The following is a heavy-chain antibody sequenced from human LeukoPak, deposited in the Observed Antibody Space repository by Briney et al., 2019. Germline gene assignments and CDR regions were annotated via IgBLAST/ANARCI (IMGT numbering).Heavy chain of an antibody. CDR1: GFSFSDYQ. CDR2: MTASGRST. Sequence: GGSLRLSCAASGFSFSDYQMSWVRQAPGKGLEWMLYMTASGRSTNYADSVKGRFTISRDNAKNSVVLQMNSLRAEDTAVYYCTRERRGSYYAFEFWGQGTLVSVSS. J-gene: IGHJ4*02. V-gene: IGHV3-11*01. D-gene: IGHD1-26*01. CDR3: TRERRGSYYAFEF.